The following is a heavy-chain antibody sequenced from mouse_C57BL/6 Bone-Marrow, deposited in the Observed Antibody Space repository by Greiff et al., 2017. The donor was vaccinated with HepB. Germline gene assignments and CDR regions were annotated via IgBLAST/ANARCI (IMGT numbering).Heavy chain of an antibody. J-gene: IGHJ2*01. Sequence: VQLQQSGPELVKPGASVKISCKASGYTFTDYYMNWVKQSHGKSLEWIGDINPNNGGTSYNQKFKGKATLTVDKSSSTAYMELRSLTSEDSAVYYCAVYGNYFDYWGQGTTLTVSS. D-gene: IGHD2-10*02. CDR3: AVYGNYFDY. V-gene: IGHV1-26*01. CDR2: INPNNGGT. CDR1: GYTFTDYY.